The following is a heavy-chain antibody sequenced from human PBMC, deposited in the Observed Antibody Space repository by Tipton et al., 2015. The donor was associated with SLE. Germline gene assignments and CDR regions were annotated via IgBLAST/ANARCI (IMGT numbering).Heavy chain of an antibody. CDR2: IYYSGST. D-gene: IGHD2/OR15-2a*01. CDR3: ARHSSTTLYHDAFDI. Sequence: LRLSCTVSGGSISSYYWSWIRQPPGKGLEWIGYIYYSGSTNYNPSLKSRVTISVDTSKNQFSLKLSSVTAADTAVYYCARHSSTTLYHDAFDIWGQGTMATVSS. J-gene: IGHJ3*02. V-gene: IGHV4-59*08. CDR1: GGSISSYY.